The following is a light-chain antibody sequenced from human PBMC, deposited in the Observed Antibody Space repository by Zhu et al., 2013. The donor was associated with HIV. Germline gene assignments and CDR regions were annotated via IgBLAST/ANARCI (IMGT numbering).Light chain of an antibody. CDR3: QQYDNWPPYT. Sequence: DIVMTQSPATLSVSPGETATLSCRASQSISINLAWYQQKPGQAPRLLIYRASTRATGVPARFSGSGSGTEFTLTISSLQSEDSAVYFCQQYDNWPPYTFGQGTKLEIK. CDR1: QSISIN. CDR2: RAS. J-gene: IGKJ2*01. V-gene: IGKV3-15*01.